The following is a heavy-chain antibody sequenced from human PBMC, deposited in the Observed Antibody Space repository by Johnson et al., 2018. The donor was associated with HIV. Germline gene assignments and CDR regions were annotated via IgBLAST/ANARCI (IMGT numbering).Heavy chain of an antibody. CDR2: ITLNSGSI. J-gene: IGHJ3*02. CDR1: GFTFDDNA. CDR3: GTGRAGQVWDVFDI. D-gene: IGHD6-19*01. Sequence: VQLVESGGGLVQPGRSLRLSCATSGFTFDDNAMHWVRQAPGQGLEWVSGITLNSGSIGYADSVKGRFTISRDNAKNSLYLQMNSLRAEDTALYYCGTGRAGQVWDVFDIWGQGTMVTVSS. V-gene: IGHV3-9*01.